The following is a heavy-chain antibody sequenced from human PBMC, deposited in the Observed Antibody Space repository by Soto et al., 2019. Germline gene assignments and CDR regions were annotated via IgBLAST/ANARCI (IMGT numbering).Heavy chain of an antibody. J-gene: IGHJ5*02. CDR2: LNGGGDVS. CDR3: AKDTPLYGDDRWGGWFDP. D-gene: IGHD2-15*01. Sequence: EVQLLESGGGLGQPGGSLRLSCVASGFTFSNYALSWVRQAPGKGLEWISALNGGGDVSYYADSLKGRFTISRDNSKNTLYLQFNSLRAEDTAIYYCAKDTPLYGDDRWGGWFDPWGQGTPVTVSS. V-gene: IGHV3-23*01. CDR1: GFTFSNYA.